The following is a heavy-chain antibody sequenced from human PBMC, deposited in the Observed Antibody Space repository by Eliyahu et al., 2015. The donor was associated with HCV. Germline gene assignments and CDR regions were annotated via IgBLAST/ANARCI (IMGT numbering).Heavy chain of an antibody. Sequence: EVQLLESGGGLVQPGGSLRLSCAASGFTFSSYAMSWVRQAPGKGLEWVSAISGSGGSTYYADSVKGRFTISRDNSKNTLYLQMNSLRAEDTAVYYCAKRGSGSFLPGSRFDYWGQGTLVTVSS. CDR3: AKRGSGSFLPGSRFDY. D-gene: IGHD1-26*01. CDR1: GFTFSSYA. J-gene: IGHJ4*02. CDR2: ISGSGGST. V-gene: IGHV3-23*01.